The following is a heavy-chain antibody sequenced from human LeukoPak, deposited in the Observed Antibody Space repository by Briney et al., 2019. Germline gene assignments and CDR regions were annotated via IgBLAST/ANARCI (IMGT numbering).Heavy chain of an antibody. CDR3: ARGGTGTTGYYYYGMDV. D-gene: IGHD1-7*01. V-gene: IGHV3-7*01. Sequence: PGGSLRLSCAASGFTFSSSWMTWVRQAPGKGLDWVAHIKEDGSDKSYVDSVKGRFTISRDNAKNSLYLQMNSLRAEDTAVYYCARGGTGTTGYYYYGMDVWGQGTTVTVSS. CDR1: GFTFSSSW. CDR2: IKEDGSDK. J-gene: IGHJ6*02.